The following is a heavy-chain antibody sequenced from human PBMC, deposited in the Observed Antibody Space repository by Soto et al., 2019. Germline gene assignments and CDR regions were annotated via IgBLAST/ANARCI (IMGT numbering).Heavy chain of an antibody. J-gene: IGHJ4*02. Sequence: GGSLRLSCSASGFTFSIYAMHWVRQAPGKGLEYVSSISTNGGSTDYADSVKGRFTISRDNSKNTVYLQMSSLRVEDTAVYYSVKGEYYYDSSGYYPFDYWGQGTLVTVSS. CDR1: GFTFSIYA. CDR2: ISTNGGST. CDR3: VKGEYYYDSSGYYPFDY. D-gene: IGHD3-22*01. V-gene: IGHV3-64D*06.